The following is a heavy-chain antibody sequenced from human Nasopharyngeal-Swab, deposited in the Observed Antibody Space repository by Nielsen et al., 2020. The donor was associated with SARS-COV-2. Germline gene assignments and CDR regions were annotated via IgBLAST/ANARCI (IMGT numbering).Heavy chain of an antibody. J-gene: IGHJ4*02. D-gene: IGHD6-13*01. CDR3: ASWYPDY. V-gene: IGHV4-4*02. CDR2: TYHSGST. Sequence: VRQAPGKGLEWIGETYHSGSTNYNPSLKSRVTISVDKSKNQFSLKLSSVTAADTAVYYCASWYPDYWGQGTLVTVSS.